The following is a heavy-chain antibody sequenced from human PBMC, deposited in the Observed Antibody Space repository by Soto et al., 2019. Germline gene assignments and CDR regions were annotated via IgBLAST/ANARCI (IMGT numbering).Heavy chain of an antibody. CDR3: AGESALMTTFPLRH. J-gene: IGHJ4*02. Sequence: VQLVQSGAEVREPGSSVKVSCKASGGTFNTSTITWVRQAPGQGLDYMGGVIPIYGSPYYARKFQGRVTITADVSTSTAYMVMNSLRSGDTAVYYCAGESALMTTFPLRHWGQGTLVTVSS. CDR1: GGTFNTST. V-gene: IGHV1-69*01. D-gene: IGHD4-17*01. CDR2: VIPIYGSP.